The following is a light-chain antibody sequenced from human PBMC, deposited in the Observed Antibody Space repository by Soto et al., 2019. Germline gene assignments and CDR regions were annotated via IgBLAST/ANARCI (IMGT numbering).Light chain of an antibody. J-gene: IGLJ2*01. CDR2: EGN. Sequence: QSAPTQPASVSGSPGQSITISCTGTSSDIGSHDYVSWYQHHPGKAPKLIIYEGNKRPSGVSNRFSASKSGNTASLTISGLQAEDEADYYCCAYAGSNTLVFGGGTKLTVL. CDR3: CAYAGSNTLV. V-gene: IGLV2-23*01. CDR1: SSDIGSHDY.